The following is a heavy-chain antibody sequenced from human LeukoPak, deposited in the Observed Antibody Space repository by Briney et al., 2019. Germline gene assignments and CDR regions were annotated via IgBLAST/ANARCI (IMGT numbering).Heavy chain of an antibody. D-gene: IGHD6-19*01. V-gene: IGHV4-4*09. CDR1: GASMSSNY. J-gene: IGHJ4*02. Sequence: NASETLSLTCNVSGASMSSNYWSWIRQPPGKGLEWIGYIYHSGNTNYSPSLEGRVTMSVDESKNQFSLRVHFVSAADTAVYYCASTRRAAVAGRFDSWGQGTLVTVSS. CDR2: IYHSGNT. CDR3: ASTRRAAVAGRFDS.